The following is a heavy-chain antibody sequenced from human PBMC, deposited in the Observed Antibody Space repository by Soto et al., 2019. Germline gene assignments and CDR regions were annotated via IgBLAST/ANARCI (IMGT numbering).Heavy chain of an antibody. CDR1: GFTFTTYA. CDR3: ARAEGRWLQLGDY. D-gene: IGHD5-12*01. Sequence: QVQLVESGGGVVQPGRSLRLACAASGFTFTTYAMHWVRQAPGKGLEWVAVISYDGSNKFHADSVKGRFTISRDSSKNTLYLQMNSLRPEDTAVYYCARAEGRWLQLGDYWGQGSQVAVSS. V-gene: IGHV3-30-3*01. CDR2: ISYDGSNK. J-gene: IGHJ4*02.